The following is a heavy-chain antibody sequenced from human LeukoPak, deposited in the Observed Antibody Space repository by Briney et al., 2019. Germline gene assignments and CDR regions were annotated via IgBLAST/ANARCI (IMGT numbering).Heavy chain of an antibody. V-gene: IGHV4-39*07. CDR3: ARGLGDYYDTSGYEYYFDY. Sequence: SETLSLTCTVSGGSISSSSFYWGWIRQPPGKGLEWIGSIYYRGSSYYSPSLKSRVTISGDASKNQFSLKLSSVTAADTAVYYCARGLGDYYDTSGYEYYFDYWGQGTLVTVSS. CDR2: IYYRGSS. D-gene: IGHD3-22*01. CDR1: GGSISSSSFY. J-gene: IGHJ4*02.